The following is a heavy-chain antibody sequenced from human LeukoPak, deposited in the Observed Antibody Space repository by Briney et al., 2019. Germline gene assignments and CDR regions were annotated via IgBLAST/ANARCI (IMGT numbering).Heavy chain of an antibody. CDR1: GLSFSSFA. CDR2: IRGNGVT. V-gene: IGHV3-23*01. J-gene: IGHJ4*02. Sequence: GGSLRLSCAASGLSFSSFAMSWVRQGPARGLEWVSSIRGNGVTFYADSVKGRFTLSSDSSRNTVYFQLNNLRVEDTAIYYCAKASWVSSTDAVRWGQGTLVTVSS. D-gene: IGHD3-16*01. CDR3: AKASWVSSTDAVR.